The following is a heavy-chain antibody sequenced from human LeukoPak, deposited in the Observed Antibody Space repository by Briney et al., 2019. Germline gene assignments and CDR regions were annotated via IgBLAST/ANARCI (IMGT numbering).Heavy chain of an antibody. D-gene: IGHD4-17*01. CDR2: IKEDGSKK. V-gene: IGHV3-7*03. J-gene: IGHJ3*02. Sequence: GESLRLSCAASGFTFSNYWMDWVRQAPGKGLEWVAIIKEDGSKKDYVDSVKGRFTISRDNAKNSLYSQMNSLRDEDTAVYYCARDPAYGAFDIWGQGTMVTVSS. CDR3: ARDPAYGAFDI. CDR1: GFTFSNYW.